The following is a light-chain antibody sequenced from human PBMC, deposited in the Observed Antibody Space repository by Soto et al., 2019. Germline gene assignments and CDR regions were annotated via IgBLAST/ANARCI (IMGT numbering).Light chain of an antibody. CDR1: QSISSW. CDR2: DAS. Sequence: DIHMTQSPSTLSASVGDRVTSTCRANQSISSWLAWYQQKPGKVPKLLIYDASSLERGVPSRFSGSGSGTEFTLTISSMQPDNFATYYCQQYTRWTFGQGTKVDIK. CDR3: QQYTRWT. J-gene: IGKJ1*01. V-gene: IGKV1-5*01.